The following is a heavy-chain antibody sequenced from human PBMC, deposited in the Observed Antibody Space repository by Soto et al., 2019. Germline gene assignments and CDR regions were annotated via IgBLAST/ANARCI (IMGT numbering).Heavy chain of an antibody. CDR2: IWYDGSNK. Sequence: QVQLVESGGGVVQPGRSLRLSCAASGFTFSSYGMHWVRQAPGKGLEWVTVIWYDGSNKYYADSVKGRFTISRDNSKNTLYLQMYSLRAEDTAVYYCARDRGPFNWNDWPHYYYGMDVWGQGTTVPVSS. CDR1: GFTFSSYG. D-gene: IGHD1-20*01. CDR3: ARDRGPFNWNDWPHYYYGMDV. V-gene: IGHV3-33*01. J-gene: IGHJ6*02.